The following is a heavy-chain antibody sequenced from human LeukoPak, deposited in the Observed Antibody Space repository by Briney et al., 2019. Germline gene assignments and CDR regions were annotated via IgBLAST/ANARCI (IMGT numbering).Heavy chain of an antibody. V-gene: IGHV3-64*01. CDR2: ISSNGGST. CDR1: GFTFSSYA. CDR3: ASGSRCIAAY. Sequence: GGSLRLSCAASGFTFSSYAMHWVRQPPGKGLEYVSAISSNGGSTYYANSVKGRFTISRDNSKNTLYLQMGSLRAEDMAVYYCASGSRCIAAYWGQGTLVTVSS. D-gene: IGHD6-6*01. J-gene: IGHJ4*02.